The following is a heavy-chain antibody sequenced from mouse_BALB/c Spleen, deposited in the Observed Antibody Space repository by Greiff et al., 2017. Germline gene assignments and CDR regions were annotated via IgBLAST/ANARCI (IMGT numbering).Heavy chain of an antibody. CDR1: GYTFTSYV. J-gene: IGHJ3*01. CDR3: AREDGHYYAYGFAY. V-gene: IGHV1-14*01. CDR2: INPYNDGT. D-gene: IGHD1-2*01. Sequence: EVKLQESGPELVKPGASVKMSCKASGYTFTSYVMHWVKQKPGQGIEWIGYINPYNDGTKYNEKFKGKATLTSDKSSSTAYMELSSLTSEDSAVYYCAREDGHYYAYGFAYWGQGTLVTVSA.